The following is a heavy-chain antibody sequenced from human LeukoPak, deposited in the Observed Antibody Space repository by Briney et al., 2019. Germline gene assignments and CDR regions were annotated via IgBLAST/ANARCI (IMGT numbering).Heavy chain of an antibody. D-gene: IGHD3-9*01. Sequence: GGSLRLSCAASGFIFSNYAMYWVRQAPGKGLEWVSAISCRSDNTYYADSVKGRFTLSRDSSKNTLYLQMNSLRADDTAVYYCAKWVDYDVLTGYYVSDFWGQGTLVTVSS. CDR1: GFIFSNYA. CDR3: AKWVDYDVLTGYYVSDF. J-gene: IGHJ4*02. V-gene: IGHV3-23*01. CDR2: ISCRSDNT.